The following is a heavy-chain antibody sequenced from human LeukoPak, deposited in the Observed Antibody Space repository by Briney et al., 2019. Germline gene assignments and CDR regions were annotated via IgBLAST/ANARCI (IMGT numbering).Heavy chain of an antibody. Sequence: SLRLSCAVSGFTFSDYGMHWVRQAPGKGLEWVAVISDNGNDKWYIDSVKGRFTISRDNSKNTVYLQMNSLRPEDTALYYCAGGLLGCRSGSCYPTDYWGQGTLVTVSS. V-gene: IGHV3-30*03. CDR1: GFTFSDYG. CDR2: ISDNGNDK. D-gene: IGHD2-15*01. J-gene: IGHJ4*02. CDR3: AGGLLGCRSGSCYPTDY.